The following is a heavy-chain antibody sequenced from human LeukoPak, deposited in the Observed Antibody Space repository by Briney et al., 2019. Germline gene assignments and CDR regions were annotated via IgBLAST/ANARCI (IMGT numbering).Heavy chain of an antibody. D-gene: IGHD4-17*01. V-gene: IGHV1-69*06. CDR1: GGTFNSYA. J-gene: IGHJ4*02. Sequence: SVKVSCKASGGTFNSYAISWVRQAPGQGLEWMGGIIPIFGTANYAQKFQGRVTITADKSTSTAYMELSSLRSEDTAVYYCARDPTDYGDYYFAYWGQGTLVTVSS. CDR3: ARDPTDYGDYYFAY. CDR2: IIPIFGTA.